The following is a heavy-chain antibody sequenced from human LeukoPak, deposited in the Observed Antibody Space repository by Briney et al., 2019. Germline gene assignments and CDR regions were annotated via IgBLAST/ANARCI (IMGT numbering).Heavy chain of an antibody. CDR2: ISAYNGNT. J-gene: IGHJ4*02. Sequence: ASVSVSCTASGYTFTSYGISWVRQAPGQGVEWMGWISAYNGNTNYAQKLQRRVAMTTDTSTSTAYMELRSLRSDDTAVYYCARGDSGLDYWGQGTLVTVSS. CDR1: GYTFTSYG. V-gene: IGHV1-18*01. CDR3: ARGDSGLDY.